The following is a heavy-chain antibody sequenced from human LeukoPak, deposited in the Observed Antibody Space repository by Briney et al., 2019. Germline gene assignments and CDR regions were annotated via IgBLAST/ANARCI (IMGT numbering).Heavy chain of an antibody. D-gene: IGHD4/OR15-4a*01. J-gene: IGHJ4*02. CDR1: GFTVSSNY. CDR2: ISDGGST. CDR3: AKVVHKHLIPYYFDY. Sequence: GGSLRLSCAASGFTVSSNYMSWVRQAPGKGLEWVSAISDGGSTYYTDSVKGRFTISRDNSKNTLYLQMNSLRAEDTAVYYCAKVVHKHLIPYYFDYWGQGTLVTVSS. V-gene: IGHV3-53*01.